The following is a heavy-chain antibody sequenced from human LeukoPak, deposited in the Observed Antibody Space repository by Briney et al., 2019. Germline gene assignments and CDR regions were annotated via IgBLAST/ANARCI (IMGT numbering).Heavy chain of an antibody. V-gene: IGHV4-34*01. CDR1: GGSVSGYY. J-gene: IGHJ5*02. CDR2: INHSGST. CDR3: ARGRYSYGDNWFDP. D-gene: IGHD5-18*01. Sequence: SETLSLTCAVYGGSVSGYYWSWIRQPPGKGLEWIGEINHSGSTNYNPSLKSRVTISVDTSKNQFSLKLSSVTAADTAVYYCARGRYSYGDNWFDPWGQGTLVTVSS.